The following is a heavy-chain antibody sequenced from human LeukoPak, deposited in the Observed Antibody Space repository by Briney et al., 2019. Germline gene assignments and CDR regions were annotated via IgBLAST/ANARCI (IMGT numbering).Heavy chain of an antibody. CDR1: GFRFSSYA. D-gene: IGHD3-22*01. V-gene: IGHV3-23*01. CDR3: AKTYYDTTYFDS. Sequence: GGSLRLSCAVSGFRFSSYAMNWXXXXXXXXXXXVSAISGGGETTFYADSVKGRFTISRDNSKNTLYLQMNSLRAEDTAIYYCAKTYYDTTYFDSWGQGTLITVSS. CDR2: ISGGGETT. J-gene: IGHJ4*02.